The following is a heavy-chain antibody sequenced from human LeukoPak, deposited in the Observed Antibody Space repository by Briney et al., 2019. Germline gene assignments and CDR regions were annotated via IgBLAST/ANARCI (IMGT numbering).Heavy chain of an antibody. CDR2: IYPGDSDT. D-gene: IGHD2-2*01. Sequence: GAPLQISSKGSGYSFTSYWIGWVRQMPGKGLEWMGIIYPGDSDTRSSPSFQGQVTISADKSISTAYLQWSSLKASDTAMYYCARQLTDIVVVPAARLGDWFDPWGQGTLVTVSS. CDR3: ARQLTDIVVVPAARLGDWFDP. J-gene: IGHJ5*02. V-gene: IGHV5-51*01. CDR1: GYSFTSYW.